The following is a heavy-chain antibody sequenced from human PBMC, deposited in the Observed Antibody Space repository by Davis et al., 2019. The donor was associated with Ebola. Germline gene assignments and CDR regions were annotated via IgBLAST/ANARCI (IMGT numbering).Heavy chain of an antibody. CDR1: GFIFDNYA. CDR3: AKDMAAAGYYYGMDV. Sequence: SLKISCAASGFIFDNYAMHWVRQAPGKGLEWVSGISWNSGSIGYADSVKGRFTISRDNAKNSLYLQMNSLRAEDTALYYCAKDMAAAGYYYGMDVWGQGTAVTVSS. V-gene: IGHV3-9*01. D-gene: IGHD6-13*01. CDR2: ISWNSGSI. J-gene: IGHJ6*02.